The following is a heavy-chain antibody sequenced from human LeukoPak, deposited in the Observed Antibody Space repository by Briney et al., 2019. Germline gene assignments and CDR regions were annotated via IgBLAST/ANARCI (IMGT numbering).Heavy chain of an antibody. Sequence: GSSVKVPCKASGGTFSSYAISWVRQAPGQGLEWMGGIIPIFGTANYAQKFQGRVTITADESTSTAYMELSSLRSEDTAVYYCASSYCSSTSCYVPYNWFDPWGQGTLVTVSS. J-gene: IGHJ5*02. CDR1: GGTFSSYA. V-gene: IGHV1-69*01. D-gene: IGHD2-2*01. CDR3: ASSYCSSTSCYVPYNWFDP. CDR2: IIPIFGTA.